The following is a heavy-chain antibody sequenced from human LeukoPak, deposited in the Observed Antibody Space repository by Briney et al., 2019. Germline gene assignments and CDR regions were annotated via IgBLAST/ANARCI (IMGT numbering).Heavy chain of an antibody. CDR1: GGSISTYY. D-gene: IGHD6-13*01. CDR2: IYYSGST. J-gene: IGHJ4*02. V-gene: IGHV4-59*08. CDR3: ARHGYSTASYYFDY. Sequence: SETLSLTCIVSGGSISTYYWSWIRQPPGKGLEWIGYIYYSGSTNYSPSLKTRVTISVDTSQNQFSLRLSSVTAADTAVYYCARHGYSTASYYFDYWGQGTLVTVSS.